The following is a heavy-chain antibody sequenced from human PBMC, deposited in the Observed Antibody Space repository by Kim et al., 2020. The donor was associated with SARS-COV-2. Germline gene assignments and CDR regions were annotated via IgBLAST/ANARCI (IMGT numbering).Heavy chain of an antibody. CDR1: GFTFSNFW. J-gene: IGHJ4*02. D-gene: IGHD7-27*01. Sequence: GGSLRLSCAVSGFTFSNFWMNWFRQAPGKGLAWVASISRDGSERYYLDSVKDRFTISRDNADNSLFLQMNGLRGDDTAIYYCARGLKAHWGDYWGQGTLV. CDR3: ARGLKAHWGDY. V-gene: IGHV3-7*01. CDR2: ISRDGSER.